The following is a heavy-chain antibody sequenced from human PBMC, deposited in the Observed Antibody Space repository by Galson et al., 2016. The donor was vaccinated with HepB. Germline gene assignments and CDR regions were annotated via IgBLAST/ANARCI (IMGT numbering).Heavy chain of an antibody. CDR3: ARMANGADSD. Sequence: LEWVGRIRNKRNNYITEYAASVIGRFTISRDDSRNSVDLQMNTLKTEDTAVYYCARMANGADSDWGQGTLVTVSS. D-gene: IGHD2-8*01. CDR2: IRNKRNNYIT. J-gene: IGHJ4*02. V-gene: IGHV3-72*01.